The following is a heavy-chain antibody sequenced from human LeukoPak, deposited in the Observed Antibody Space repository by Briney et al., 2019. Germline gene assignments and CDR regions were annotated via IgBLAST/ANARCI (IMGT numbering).Heavy chain of an antibody. J-gene: IGHJ4*02. D-gene: IGHD5-18*01. CDR2: ISDRGGRA. CDR1: GFTFSNYP. CDR3: ARGPDTVWGPL. Sequence: GGSLRLSCAASGFTFSNYPLNWVRQTAGRGLEWISTISDRGGRAFYADSVKGRFTISRDNSKNTVYLQMNSLRAEDTAVCYCARGPDTVWGPLWGQGTLVTVSS. V-gene: IGHV3-23*01.